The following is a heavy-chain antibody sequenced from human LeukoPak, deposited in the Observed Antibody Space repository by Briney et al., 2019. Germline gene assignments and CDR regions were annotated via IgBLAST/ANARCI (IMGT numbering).Heavy chain of an antibody. CDR2: IYYSGST. CDR3: ARLSPGADFDY. Sequence: SETLSLTCTVSGGSISSSSYYWGWIRQPPGKGLEWIGSIYYSGSTYYNPSLKSRVTISVDTSKNQFSLKLSSVTAADTAVYYCARLSPGADFDYWGQGTLVTVSS. V-gene: IGHV4-39*07. J-gene: IGHJ4*02. CDR1: GGSISSSSYY.